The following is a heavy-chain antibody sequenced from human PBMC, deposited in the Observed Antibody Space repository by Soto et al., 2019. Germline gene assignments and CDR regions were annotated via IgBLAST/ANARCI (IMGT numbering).Heavy chain of an antibody. CDR2: IFSNDEK. CDR3: ARLRIAVAGTGNWFDP. V-gene: IGHV2-26*01. J-gene: IGHJ5*02. D-gene: IGHD6-19*01. Sequence: QVTLKESGPVLVKPTETLTLTCTVSGFSLSNARMGVSWIRQPPGKALEWLAHIFSNDEKSYSTSLKSRLTISXXTXKNXVVLTMTNMDPVDTATYYCARLRIAVAGTGNWFDPWGQGTLVTVSS. CDR1: GFSLSNARMG.